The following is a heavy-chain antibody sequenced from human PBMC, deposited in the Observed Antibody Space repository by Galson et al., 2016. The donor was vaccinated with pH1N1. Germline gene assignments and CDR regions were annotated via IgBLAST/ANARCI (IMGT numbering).Heavy chain of an antibody. J-gene: IGHJ4*02. CDR3: ARSYRGTYFIGGDRGFDY. D-gene: IGHD1-26*01. V-gene: IGHV4-4*02. Sequence: ETLSLTCGVSGGSITSNNWWSWVRQPPGKGLEWIGEIYHSGSTKYNPPLESRVTISLDKSKNHFSLRVTSVTAADTAVYYCARSYRGTYFIGGDRGFDYWGQGTLVTVSS. CDR1: GGSITSNNW. CDR2: IYHSGST.